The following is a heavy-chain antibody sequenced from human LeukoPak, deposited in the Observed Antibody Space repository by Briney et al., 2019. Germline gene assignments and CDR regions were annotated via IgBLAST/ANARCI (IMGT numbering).Heavy chain of an antibody. CDR1: GGAISSSDDY. V-gene: IGHV4-39*07. J-gene: IGHJ6*03. D-gene: IGHD3-22*01. Sequence: NSSETLSLTCSVSGGAISSSDDYWGFVRQTPGKGLEWMGSIYYTGSSHYNPSLRSRATISVDTSKNQFSLKLSSVTAADTAVYYCTRAASSGPLFTYHMDVWGKGTTVTVSS. CDR3: TRAASSGPLFTYHMDV. CDR2: IYYTGSS.